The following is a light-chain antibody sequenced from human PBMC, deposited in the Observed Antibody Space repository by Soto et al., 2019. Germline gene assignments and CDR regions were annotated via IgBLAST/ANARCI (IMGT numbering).Light chain of an antibody. J-gene: IGKJ1*01. V-gene: IGKV1-5*01. CDR3: LQDDNHSWT. Sequence: DIQMTQSPSTLSQSIGGRVTITCRASRSISDWVAWYQHKPGKAPKLLIFDASTLKSGVPSRFSGSGSGTEFTLTVSSLQPDDVATDYCLQDDNHSWTFGHGTKVDI. CDR1: RSISDW. CDR2: DAS.